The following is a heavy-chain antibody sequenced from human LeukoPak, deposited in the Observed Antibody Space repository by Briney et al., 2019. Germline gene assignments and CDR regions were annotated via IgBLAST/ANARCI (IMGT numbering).Heavy chain of an antibody. Sequence: SETLSLTCTVSGGSISSYYWSWIQQPPGKGLEWIGYIYYSGSTNYNPSLKSRVTISVDTSKNQFSLKLSSVTAADTAVYYCARGEGIAAASDYWGQGTLVTVSS. CDR1: GGSISSYY. CDR2: IYYSGST. V-gene: IGHV4-59*01. CDR3: ARGEGIAAASDY. J-gene: IGHJ4*02. D-gene: IGHD6-13*01.